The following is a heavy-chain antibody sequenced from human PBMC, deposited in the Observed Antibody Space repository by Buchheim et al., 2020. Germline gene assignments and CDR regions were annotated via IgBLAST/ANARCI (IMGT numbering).Heavy chain of an antibody. Sequence: VQLVESGGGLVKPGGSLRLSCAASGFTFSSYCMSWIRQAPGKGLEWVSNINRDSSAKYYADSVKGRFTISRDNAKNSLYLQMNSLRAEDTAVYYCARRRFKIVYPVGYWGQGTL. V-gene: IGHV3-7*01. D-gene: IGHD3-3*01. CDR3: ARRRFKIVYPVGY. J-gene: IGHJ4*02. CDR2: INRDSSAK. CDR1: GFTFSSYC.